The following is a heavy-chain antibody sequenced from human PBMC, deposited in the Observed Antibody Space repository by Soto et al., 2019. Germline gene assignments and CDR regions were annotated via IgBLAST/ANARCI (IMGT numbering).Heavy chain of an antibody. V-gene: IGHV4-30-4*01. J-gene: IGHJ4*02. CDR1: GGSISSGDYY. D-gene: IGHD1-7*01. CDR2: IYYSGST. Sequence: PSETLSLTCTVSGGSISSGDYYWSWIRQPPGKGLEWIGYIYYSGSTYYNPSLKSRVTISVDTSKNQFSLKLSSVTAADTAVYYCAREKRSTGTRCFDYWGQGTLVTVSS. CDR3: AREKRSTGTRCFDY.